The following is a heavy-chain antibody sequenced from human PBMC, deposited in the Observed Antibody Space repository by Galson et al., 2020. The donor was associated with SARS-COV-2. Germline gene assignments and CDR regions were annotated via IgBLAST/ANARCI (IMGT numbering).Heavy chain of an antibody. D-gene: IGHD4-17*01. V-gene: IGHV3-30*04. CDR2: ISYDGSNK. J-gene: IGHJ6*03. CDR3: AGYGDYPYYYSMAV. CDR1: GFTFSSYA. Sequence: QLGESLKISCAASGFTFSSYAMHWVRQAPGKGLEWVAVISYDGSNKYYADSVKGRFTISRDNSKNTLYLKMNSLRAEDTAVYYCAGYGDYPYYYSMAVWGKGTTVPVSS.